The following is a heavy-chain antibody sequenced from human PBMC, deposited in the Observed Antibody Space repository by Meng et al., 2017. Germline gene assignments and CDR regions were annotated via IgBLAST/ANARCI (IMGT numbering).Heavy chain of an antibody. Sequence: GGSLRLSCAASGFTFSDYYMSWIRQAPGKGLEWVSYISSSGSTIYFADSVKGRFTISRDNAKNSLYVQMNSLRAEDTAVYYCARVGPRYCSGGSCHTARYYYYGMDVWGQGTTVTVSS. V-gene: IGHV3-11*04. D-gene: IGHD2-15*01. J-gene: IGHJ6*02. CDR1: GFTFSDYY. CDR3: ARVGPRYCSGGSCHTARYYYYGMDV. CDR2: ISSSGSTI.